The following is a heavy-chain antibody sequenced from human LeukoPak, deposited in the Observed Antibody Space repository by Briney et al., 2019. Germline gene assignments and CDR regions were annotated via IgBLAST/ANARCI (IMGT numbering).Heavy chain of an antibody. Sequence: SETLSLTCTVSGGSISSGGYYWSWIRQHPGKDLEWIGYIYYSGSTYYNPSLKSRVTISVDTSKNQFSLKLSSVTAADTAVYYCARGRIEQQLVGWGQGTLVTVSS. CDR3: ARGRIEQQLVG. CDR2: IYYSGST. V-gene: IGHV4-31*03. CDR1: GGSISSGGYY. D-gene: IGHD6-13*01. J-gene: IGHJ4*02.